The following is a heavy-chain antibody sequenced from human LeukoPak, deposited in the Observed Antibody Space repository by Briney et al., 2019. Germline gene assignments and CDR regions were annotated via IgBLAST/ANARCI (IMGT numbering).Heavy chain of an antibody. CDR2: VSGSGGST. Sequence: GGSLRLSCAASGFTFSSYAMSWVRQAPGRGLEWVSAVSGSGGSTYYADSVKGRFTISRDNSKNTLYLQMNSLRAEDTAVYYCAKRDRDTDDAFDIWGQGTMVTVSS. CDR3: AKRDRDTDDAFDI. J-gene: IGHJ3*02. CDR1: GFTFSSYA. D-gene: IGHD5-18*01. V-gene: IGHV3-23*01.